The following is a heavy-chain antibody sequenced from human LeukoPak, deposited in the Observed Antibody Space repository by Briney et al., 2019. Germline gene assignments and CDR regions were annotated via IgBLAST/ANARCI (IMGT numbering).Heavy chain of an antibody. D-gene: IGHD6-6*01. Sequence: GASVKVSCKASGYTFTGYYMHWVRQAPGQGLEWMGCINLKSGGTNYAQKFQGRVTMTRDTSISTAYMELSRLRSDDTAVYYCASDPSSSDNFFDFWGQGTLVTDSS. J-gene: IGHJ4*02. CDR3: ASDPSSSDNFFDF. V-gene: IGHV1-2*02. CDR2: INLKSGGT. CDR1: GYTFTGYY.